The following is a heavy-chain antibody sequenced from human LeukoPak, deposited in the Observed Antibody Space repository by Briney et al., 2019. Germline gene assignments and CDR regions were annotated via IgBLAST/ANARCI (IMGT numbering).Heavy chain of an antibody. J-gene: IGHJ4*02. CDR1: GFTFSSYW. CDR3: ARDIPVAHYDY. D-gene: IGHD5-12*01. Sequence: GGSLRLSCAASGFTFSSYWMHWVRQAPGKGLVWVSRINSDGSTTSYADSVKGRFTISRDNAKNSLYLQMNSLRAEDTAVYYCARDIPVAHYDYWGQGALVTVSS. CDR2: INSDGSTT. V-gene: IGHV3-74*01.